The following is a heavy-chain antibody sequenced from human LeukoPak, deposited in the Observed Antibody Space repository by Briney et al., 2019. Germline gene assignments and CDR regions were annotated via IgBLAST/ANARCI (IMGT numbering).Heavy chain of an antibody. J-gene: IGHJ4*02. CDR2: ISYDGSNK. CDR3: ARDHYSDYVPDY. V-gene: IGHV3-30-3*01. CDR1: GFTFSSYA. Sequence: PGGSLRLSCAASGFTFSSYAMHWVRQAPGKGLEWVAVISYDGSNKYYADSVKGRFTISRDNSKNTLYLQMNSLRAEDTAVYYCARDHYSDYVPDYWGQGTLVTVSS. D-gene: IGHD4-11*01.